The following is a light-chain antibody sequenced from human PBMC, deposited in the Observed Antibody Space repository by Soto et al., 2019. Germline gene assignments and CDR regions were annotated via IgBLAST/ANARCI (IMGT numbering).Light chain of an antibody. CDR3: QHYNTYPWT. V-gene: IGKV1-5*03. CDR1: QSISSW. Sequence: DIQMTQSPSNLSASVGDRVTVTCRASQSISSWLAWYQQKAGKAPKLLIYKASALESGVPSRFSGSGSGTEFTLTISSLEPEDFATYYCQHYNTYPWTFGQGTKVEIK. J-gene: IGKJ1*01. CDR2: KAS.